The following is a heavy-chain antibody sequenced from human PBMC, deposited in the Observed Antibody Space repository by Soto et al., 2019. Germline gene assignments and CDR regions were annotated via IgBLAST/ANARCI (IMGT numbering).Heavy chain of an antibody. CDR3: ARGVTMVRGVIHTPYFDY. D-gene: IGHD3-10*01. V-gene: IGHV4-31*03. CDR2: IYYSGST. CDR1: GGSISSGGYY. J-gene: IGHJ4*02. Sequence: QVQLQESAPGLVKPSQTLSLTCTVSGGSISSGGYYWSWIRQHPGKGLEWIGYIYYSGSTYYNPSLKSRVTISVDTSKNQFYLKLSSVTAADTAVYYCARGVTMVRGVIHTPYFDYWGQGTLVTVSS.